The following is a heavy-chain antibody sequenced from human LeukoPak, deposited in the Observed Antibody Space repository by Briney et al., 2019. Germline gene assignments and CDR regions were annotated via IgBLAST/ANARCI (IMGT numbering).Heavy chain of an antibody. CDR2: TWYDGTKR. Sequence: PGGSLRPSCAAPGLTLTGNGLHGVRQAPGKGREWVAVTWYDGTKRYYADSVKGRFTVSRDNSKNTLYLQMNSLRAEDTGVYYCAKEHDFVMADWGQGTLVTVSS. CDR3: AKEHDFVMAD. CDR1: GLTLTGNG. J-gene: IGHJ4*02. D-gene: IGHD5-24*01. V-gene: IGHV3-33*06.